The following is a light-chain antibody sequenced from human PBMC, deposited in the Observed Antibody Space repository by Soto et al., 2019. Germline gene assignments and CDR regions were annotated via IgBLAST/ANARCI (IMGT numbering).Light chain of an antibody. V-gene: IGLV2-23*01. CDR3: CSYGGTDFPCV. CDR1: NREVGRHNL. Sequence: QSALTQPASVSGSPGQSISISCTAINREVGRHNLVSWYQQHPGKAPKLIIYEANRGPSGVPIRFSGSKSGNTATLTISGLQAEDEADYYCCSYGGTDFPCVFGGGTKLTVL. CDR2: EAN. J-gene: IGLJ3*02.